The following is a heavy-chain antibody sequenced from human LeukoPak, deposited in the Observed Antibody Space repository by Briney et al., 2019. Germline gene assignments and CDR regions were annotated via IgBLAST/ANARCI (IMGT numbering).Heavy chain of an antibody. Sequence: SETLSLTCTVSGGSISSYYWSWIRQPPGKGLEWIGRVYPDGSPNYNPSLESRVTMSRDTSQNQFSLKLSSVTAADTAVYYCTRRLHTSLPFHWSQGTRVTVSP. CDR3: TRRLHTSLPFH. V-gene: IGHV4-4*07. CDR2: VYPDGSP. CDR1: GGSISSYY. D-gene: IGHD2/OR15-2a*01. J-gene: IGHJ4*02.